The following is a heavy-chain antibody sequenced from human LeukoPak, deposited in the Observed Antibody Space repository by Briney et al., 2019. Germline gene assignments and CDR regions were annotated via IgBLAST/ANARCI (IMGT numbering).Heavy chain of an antibody. CDR2: MNPNSGNT. V-gene: IGHV1-8*03. D-gene: IGHD3-3*01. CDR1: GYTFTGYD. J-gene: IGHJ6*03. Sequence: ASVKVSCKASGYTFTGYDINWVRQATGQGLEWMGWMNPNSGNTGYAQKFQGRVTITRNTSISTAYMELSSLRSEDTAVYYCARGPVDFWSGPEAYYMDVWGKGTTVTVSS. CDR3: ARGPVDFWSGPEAYYMDV.